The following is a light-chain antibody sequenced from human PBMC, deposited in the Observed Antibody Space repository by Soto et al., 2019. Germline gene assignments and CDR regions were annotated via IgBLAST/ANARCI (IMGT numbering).Light chain of an antibody. V-gene: IGKV1-5*01. Sequence: DIQMTQSPSTLSASVGDRVTITCRASQSISSWLAWYQQKPGKAPKLLIYDASSLESGVPARFSGGGSGTDFTLTSSSLHPDDFATYYCQQYNSYSITFGQGTRLEIK. CDR1: QSISSW. CDR2: DAS. J-gene: IGKJ5*01. CDR3: QQYNSYSIT.